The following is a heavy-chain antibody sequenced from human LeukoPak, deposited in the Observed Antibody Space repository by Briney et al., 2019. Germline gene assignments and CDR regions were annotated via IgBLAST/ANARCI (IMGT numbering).Heavy chain of an antibody. CDR2: ISWNSGSI. J-gene: IGHJ4*02. V-gene: IGHV3-9*01. Sequence: PGGSLRLSCAASGFTFSTYAMHWVRQAPGKGLEWVSGISWNSGSIGYADSVKGRFTISRDNAKNSLYLQMNSLRAEDTALYYCAKGFNYYGSGSYQVFDYWGQGTLVTVSS. CDR3: AKGFNYYGSGSYQVFDY. D-gene: IGHD3-10*01. CDR1: GFTFSTYA.